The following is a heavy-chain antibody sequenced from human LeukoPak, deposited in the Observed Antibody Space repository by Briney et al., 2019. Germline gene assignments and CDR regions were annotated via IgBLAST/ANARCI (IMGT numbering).Heavy chain of an antibody. D-gene: IGHD2-8*01. CDR3: AREGNELGYYYMDV. J-gene: IGHJ6*03. Sequence: SVKVSCKASGGTFSNYAISWVRQAPGQGLEWMGGIIPIFATATYAQKSQGRVTITADESTSTAYMELSSLRSEDTAVYYCAREGNELGYYYMDVWGKGATVTVSS. CDR1: GGTFSNYA. CDR2: IIPIFATA. V-gene: IGHV1-69*13.